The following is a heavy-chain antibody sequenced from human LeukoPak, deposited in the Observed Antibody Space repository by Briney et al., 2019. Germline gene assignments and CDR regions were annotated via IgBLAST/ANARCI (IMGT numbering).Heavy chain of an antibody. Sequence: GGSLRLSCAASGFTLSSYSMNWVRQAPGKGLEWVSSISSSSSHIYYADSVKGRFTISRDNAKNSLYLQMNSLRAEDTAVYYCARADWDTAMIDYWGQGTLVTVSS. D-gene: IGHD5-18*01. CDR2: ISSSSSHI. CDR1: GFTLSSYS. V-gene: IGHV3-21*01. J-gene: IGHJ4*02. CDR3: ARADWDTAMIDY.